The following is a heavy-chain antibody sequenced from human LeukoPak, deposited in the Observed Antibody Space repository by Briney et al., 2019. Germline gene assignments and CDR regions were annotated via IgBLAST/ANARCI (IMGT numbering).Heavy chain of an antibody. D-gene: IGHD1-26*01. CDR1: GDSIINNDYS. Sequence: SDTLSLTCIVSGDSIINNDYSWDWIRQPPGKGLKWLGSIQNSGNRYSNLSLRSRVTLSIDTSKNEFSLKVSSVTAADTALYYCARRRNWEDYMDVWGKGTTVTVSS. CDR2: IQNSGNR. CDR3: ARRRNWEDYMDV. J-gene: IGHJ6*03. V-gene: IGHV4-39*01.